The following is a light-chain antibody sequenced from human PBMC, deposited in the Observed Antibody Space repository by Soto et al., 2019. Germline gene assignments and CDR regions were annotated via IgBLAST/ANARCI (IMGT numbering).Light chain of an antibody. V-gene: IGKV1-5*01. CDR3: QEYSRY. CDR1: QSISSW. Sequence: DSQMTQSPSTLSASVGDRVTITCRASQSISSWLAWYQQKPGKAPKVLISEASNLESGVPSRFSGSGYGTEFTLTISSLQPDDVATYYCQEYSRYFGGGTKVELK. J-gene: IGKJ4*01. CDR2: EAS.